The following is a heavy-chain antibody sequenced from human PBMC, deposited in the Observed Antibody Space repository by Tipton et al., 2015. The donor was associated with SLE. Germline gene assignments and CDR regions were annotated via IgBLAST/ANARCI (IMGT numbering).Heavy chain of an antibody. CDR1: GDSISGYY. D-gene: IGHD3-10*01. Sequence: LRLSCTVSGDSISGYYWTWIRQPPGKRLEWIAYIYHSGITNYNPSLQSRVTISVDTSKNQFSLNLTSVTAADTAVYYCARDLLGYYYGSGSYSRYFDLWGRGTLVTVSS. CDR3: ARDLLGYYYGSGSYSRYFDL. V-gene: IGHV4-59*12. J-gene: IGHJ2*01. CDR2: IYHSGIT.